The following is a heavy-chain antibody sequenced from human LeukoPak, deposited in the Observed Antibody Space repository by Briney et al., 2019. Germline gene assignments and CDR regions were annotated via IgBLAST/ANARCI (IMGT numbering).Heavy chain of an antibody. CDR2: IKGDGTEK. V-gene: IGHV3-7*03. D-gene: IGHD6-19*01. Sequence: PGGSLRLSCVASGLTFSNYWMTWVRQAPRKGLEWVAIIKGDGTEKYYVDSVKGRFTISRDNAKNSMFLQMNSLRVEDTAVYYCIGSAGWYFRNWGRGTLVTVSS. CDR1: GLTFSNYW. J-gene: IGHJ1*01. CDR3: IGSAGWYFRN.